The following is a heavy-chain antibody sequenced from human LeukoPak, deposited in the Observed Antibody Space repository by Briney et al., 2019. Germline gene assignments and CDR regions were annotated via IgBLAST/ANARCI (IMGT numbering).Heavy chain of an antibody. J-gene: IGHJ6*04. D-gene: IGHD2-2*01. CDR2: INHSGST. Sequence: SETLSLTCTVSGGSISGYYWSWIRQPPGKGLEWIGEINHSGSTNYNPSLKSRVTISVDTSRNQFSLKLSSVTAADAAVYYCAREVSSYCSSTSCYYYYGMDVWGKGTTVTVSS. CDR3: AREVSSYCSSTSCYYYYGMDV. CDR1: GGSISGYY. V-gene: IGHV4-34*01.